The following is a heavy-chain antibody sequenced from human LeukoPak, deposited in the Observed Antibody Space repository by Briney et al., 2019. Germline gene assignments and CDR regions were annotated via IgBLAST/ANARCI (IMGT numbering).Heavy chain of an antibody. CDR2: IYDSGST. CDR1: GGSISTYY. Sequence: SETLSLTCTVSGGSISTYYWSWNRQPPGKGLEWLGYIYDSGSTNYNPSLKSRVTISIDSPKNQFSLKLNSVTAADTAVYYCARDRGYSHGRFDSWGQGTLVTVSS. CDR3: ARDRGYSHGRFDS. V-gene: IGHV4-59*01. D-gene: IGHD5-18*01. J-gene: IGHJ4*02.